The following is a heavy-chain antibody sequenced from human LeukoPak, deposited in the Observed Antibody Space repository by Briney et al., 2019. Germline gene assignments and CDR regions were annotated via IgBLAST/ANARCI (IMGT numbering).Heavy chain of an antibody. D-gene: IGHD6-19*01. CDR1: GFTFSSYS. CDR3: ARASSGWYGQMVWRTTGVDY. J-gene: IGHJ4*02. Sequence: GGSLRLSCAASGFTFSSYSMNWVRQAPGKGLEWVSYISSSSSTIYYADSVKGRFTISRDNAKNSLYLQMNSLRAEDTAVYYCARASSGWYGQMVWRTTGVDYWGQGTLVTVSS. V-gene: IGHV3-48*01. CDR2: ISSSSSTI.